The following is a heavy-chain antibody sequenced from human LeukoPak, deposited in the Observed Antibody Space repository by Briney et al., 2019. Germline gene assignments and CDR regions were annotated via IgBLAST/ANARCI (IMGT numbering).Heavy chain of an antibody. CDR3: AGGRLGSGYGYWFDP. J-gene: IGHJ5*02. Sequence: SETLSLTCAVYGGSFSGYYWSWIRQPPGKGVEWIGEINHSGSTNYNPSLKSRVTISVDTSKNRHSLKLSSVTAADTAVYYCAGGRLGSGYGYWFDPWGQGTLVTVSS. V-gene: IGHV4-34*01. CDR2: INHSGST. D-gene: IGHD5-12*01. CDR1: GGSFSGYY.